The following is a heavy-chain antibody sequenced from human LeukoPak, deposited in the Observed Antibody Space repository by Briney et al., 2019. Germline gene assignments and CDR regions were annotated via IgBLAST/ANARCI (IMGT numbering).Heavy chain of an antibody. CDR2: INSDGSTT. CDR1: GFTFSSYW. D-gene: IGHD1-26*01. Sequence: GVSLRLSCAASGFTFSSYWMHWVRQAPGKGLVWVSRINSDGSTTTYADSVKGRFTISRDNAKNTLYLQTNSLRAEDTAVYYCARGYSGSYRVDYWGQGTLVTVSS. J-gene: IGHJ4*02. V-gene: IGHV3-74*01. CDR3: ARGYSGSYRVDY.